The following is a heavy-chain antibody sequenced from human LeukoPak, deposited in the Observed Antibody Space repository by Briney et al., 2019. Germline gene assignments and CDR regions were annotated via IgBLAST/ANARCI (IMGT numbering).Heavy chain of an antibody. CDR1: GFSFSSYG. CDR2: IWYDGNSQ. D-gene: IGHD4-17*01. J-gene: IGHJ3*02. V-gene: IGHV3-33*08. Sequence: PGRSLRLSCAASGFSFSSYGIHWVRQAPGKGLDWVAVIWYDGNSQYYADSVKGRFTISRDNSKKTVYLQMNSLTAEDTAIYYCVRPNGDYARGGLEIWGQGTVVTVSS. CDR3: VRPNGDYARGGLEI.